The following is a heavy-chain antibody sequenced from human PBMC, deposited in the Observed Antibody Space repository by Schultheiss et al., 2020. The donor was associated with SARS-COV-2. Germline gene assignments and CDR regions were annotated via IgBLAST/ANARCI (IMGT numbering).Heavy chain of an antibody. Sequence: GGSLRLSCAASGFTFSSYAMHWVRQAPGKGLEWVAVISYDGSNKYYADSVKGRFTISRDNSKNTLYLQMNSLRAEDTAVYYCSIPVTMIVVVNDGLDAFDIWGQGTMVTVSS. V-gene: IGHV3-30*01. CDR1: GFTFSSYA. D-gene: IGHD3-22*01. CDR2: ISYDGSNK. J-gene: IGHJ3*02. CDR3: SIPVTMIVVVNDGLDAFDI.